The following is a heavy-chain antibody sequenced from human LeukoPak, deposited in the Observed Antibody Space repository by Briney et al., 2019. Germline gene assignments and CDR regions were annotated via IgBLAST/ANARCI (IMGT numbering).Heavy chain of an antibody. D-gene: IGHD3-10*01. V-gene: IGHV3-21*01. J-gene: IGHJ4*02. CDR2: ISSSSSYI. CDR3: ARAFGGADQFDY. Sequence: AGSLRLSCAASGFTLSSYSMNWVRQAPGKGLEWVSSISSSSSYIYYAHSVKGRFTISRDNAKNSLYLQMNSLRAEDTAVYYCARAFGGADQFDYWGQGTLVTVSS. CDR1: GFTLSSYS.